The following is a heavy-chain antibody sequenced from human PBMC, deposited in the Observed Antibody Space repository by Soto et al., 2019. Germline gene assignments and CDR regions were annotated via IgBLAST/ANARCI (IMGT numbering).Heavy chain of an antibody. Sequence: GGSLRLSCAASGFTFDDYAMHWVRQAPGKGLEWVSGISWNSGSIDYADSVKGRFTISRDNAKNSLYLQMNSLRAEDTALYYCAKDIGNYDYIWGSPTHFDYWGQGTLVTVSS. CDR1: GFTFDDYA. V-gene: IGHV3-9*01. D-gene: IGHD3-16*01. J-gene: IGHJ4*02. CDR2: ISWNSGSI. CDR3: AKDIGNYDYIWGSPTHFDY.